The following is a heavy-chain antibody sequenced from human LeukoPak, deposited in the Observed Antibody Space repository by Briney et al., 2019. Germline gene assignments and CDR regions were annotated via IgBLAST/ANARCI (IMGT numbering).Heavy chain of an antibody. CDR3: ARRATIVVVPAAGFDP. V-gene: IGHV4-61*02. D-gene: IGHD2-2*01. CDR1: GASISSGSYY. CDR2: IYTSGST. Sequence: MASETLSLTCTVSGASISSGSYYWGWIRQPAGKGLEWIGRIYTSGSTNYNPSLKSRVTISVDTSKNQFSLKLISVTAADTAVYYCARRATIVVVPAAGFDPWGQGTLVTVSS. J-gene: IGHJ5*02.